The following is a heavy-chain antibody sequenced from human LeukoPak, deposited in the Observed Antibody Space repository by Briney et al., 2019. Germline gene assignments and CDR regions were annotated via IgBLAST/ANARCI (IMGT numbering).Heavy chain of an antibody. CDR3: AKDQHSAKKTPFDY. V-gene: IGHV4-59*02. J-gene: IGHJ4*02. Sequence: SETLSLTCTVSGGSVSNYYWSWIRQPPGKGLEWIGYIYYTETSYNPSLKSRVTISADTSKNQFSLKLYSVTAADTAVYYCAKDQHSAKKTPFDYWGQGTLVTVSS. CDR1: GGSVSNYY. CDR2: IYYTET.